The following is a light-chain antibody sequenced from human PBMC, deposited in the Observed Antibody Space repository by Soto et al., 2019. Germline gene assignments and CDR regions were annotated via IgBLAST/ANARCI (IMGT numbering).Light chain of an antibody. CDR2: KAS. V-gene: IGKV1-5*03. Sequence: DIQMTQSPSTLSASVGDRVTITCRASQSISSWLAWFQQKPGKAPKVLIYKASNLESGVPSRFSGSGSGTEFTLTISSLQPDDFATYYCQQYDSYSWTVGQGTKVEIK. CDR1: QSISSW. J-gene: IGKJ1*01. CDR3: QQYDSYSWT.